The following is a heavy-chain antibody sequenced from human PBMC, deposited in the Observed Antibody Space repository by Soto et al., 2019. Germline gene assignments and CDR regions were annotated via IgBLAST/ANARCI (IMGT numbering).Heavy chain of an antibody. CDR3: AGRGYYGFDAFDI. CDR1: GGSIRSSY. Sequence: SETLSLTCSVSGGSIRSSYWSWIRQPPGKGLEWIGYIYNSGNTKYNPSLTSRVTISVDTSSNQFSLKIRSVTTADTALYYCAGRGYYGFDAFDIWGQGTMVTVSS. J-gene: IGHJ3*02. V-gene: IGHV4-59*01. CDR2: IYNSGNT. D-gene: IGHD3-3*01.